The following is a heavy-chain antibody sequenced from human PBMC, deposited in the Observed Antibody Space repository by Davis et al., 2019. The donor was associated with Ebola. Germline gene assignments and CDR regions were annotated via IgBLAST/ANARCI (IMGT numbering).Heavy chain of an antibody. Sequence: MPSETLSLTCTVSGGSISSDYWTWIRQSPGKGLEWIGHISYSGTTYYNPSLKSRVTISVDTSKNQFSLKLSSVTAADTAVYYCARSDKSIWFGEFRNWFDPWGQGTLVTVSS. V-gene: IGHV4-59*01. CDR2: ISYSGTT. CDR3: ARSDKSIWFGEFRNWFDP. J-gene: IGHJ5*02. CDR1: GGSISSDY. D-gene: IGHD3-10*01.